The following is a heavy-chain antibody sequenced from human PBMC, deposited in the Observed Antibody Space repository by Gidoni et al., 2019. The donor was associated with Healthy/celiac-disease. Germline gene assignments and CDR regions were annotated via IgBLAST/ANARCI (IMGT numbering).Heavy chain of an antibody. J-gene: IGHJ4*02. Sequence: EVQLVESGGGLVQPGGSLRLSCAASGFTFSSYWMSWVRQAPGKGLEWVANIKQDGSEKYYVDSVKGRFTISRDNAKNSLYLQMNSLRAEDTAVYYCARDAGPDYGSVYFDYWGQGTLVTVSS. D-gene: IGHD3-10*01. CDR3: ARDAGPDYGSVYFDY. CDR2: IKQDGSEK. CDR1: GFTFSSYW. V-gene: IGHV3-7*03.